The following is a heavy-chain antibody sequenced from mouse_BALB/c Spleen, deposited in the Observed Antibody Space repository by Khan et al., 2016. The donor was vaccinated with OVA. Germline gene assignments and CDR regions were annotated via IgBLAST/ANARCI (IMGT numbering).Heavy chain of an antibody. Sequence: EVQLQESGPGLVKPSQSLSLTCTVTGYSITSNYAWNWIRQFPGNKLEWMGYISYSGTNSYNPSLKSRLSIPPNTSKNQFFRQLNSVSTEDTATYYCARGNYYGDAMDYWGQGTSVTVSS. CDR2: ISYSGTN. V-gene: IGHV3-2*02. D-gene: IGHD1-1*01. CDR3: ARGNYYGDAMDY. J-gene: IGHJ4*01. CDR1: GYSITSNYA.